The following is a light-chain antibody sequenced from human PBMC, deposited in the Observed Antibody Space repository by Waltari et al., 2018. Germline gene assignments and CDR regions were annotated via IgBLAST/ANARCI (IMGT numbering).Light chain of an antibody. CDR1: QNLLYTSNNKNS. CDR2: WAS. V-gene: IGKV4-1*01. CDR3: QQYYSPPLT. J-gene: IGKJ4*01. Sequence: DLVMTQSPDSLAVSLGERATINCKSSQNLLYTSNNKNSLAWYQQRPGHPLKLLIYWASTRESGVPDRFRGNGSGTDFTLTITALQAEDVAVYYCQQYYSPPLTFGGGTKVEIK.